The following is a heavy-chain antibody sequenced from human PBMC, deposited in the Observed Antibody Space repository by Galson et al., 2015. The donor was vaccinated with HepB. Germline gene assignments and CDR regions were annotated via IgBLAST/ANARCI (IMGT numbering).Heavy chain of an antibody. CDR3: ARDRGGRGIAAALRLFEGFDP. J-gene: IGHJ5*02. CDR2: ISSSSSYI. Sequence: SLRLSCAASGFTFSSYSMNWVRQAPGKGLEWVSSISSSSSYIYYADSVKGRFTISRDNAKNSLYLQMNSLRAEDTAVYYCARDRGGRGIAAALRLFEGFDPWGQGTLVTVSS. V-gene: IGHV3-21*01. CDR1: GFTFSSYS. D-gene: IGHD6-13*01.